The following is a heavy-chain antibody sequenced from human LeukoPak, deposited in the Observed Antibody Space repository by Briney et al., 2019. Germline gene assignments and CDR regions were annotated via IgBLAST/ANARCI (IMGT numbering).Heavy chain of an antibody. Sequence: NPSQTLSLTCTVSGGSISSGSYYWSWIRQPAGKGLEWIGRIYTSGSTNYNPSLKSRVTISVDTSKNQFSLKLSSVTAADTAVYYCARDVPYYYGSPIRGQGTMVTVSS. CDR3: ARDVPYYYGSPI. CDR1: GGSISSGSYY. CDR2: IYTSGST. V-gene: IGHV4-61*02. J-gene: IGHJ3*02. D-gene: IGHD3-10*01.